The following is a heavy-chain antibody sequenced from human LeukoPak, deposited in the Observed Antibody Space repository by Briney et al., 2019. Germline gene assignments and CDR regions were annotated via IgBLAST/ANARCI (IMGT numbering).Heavy chain of an antibody. CDR2: IIPIFGTA. J-gene: IGHJ5*02. Sequence: GASVKVSCKASGGTFSSYAISWVRQAPGQGLEWMGGIIPIFGTANYAQKFQGRVTITADKSTSTAYMELSSLRSEDTAVYYCARKVPNDSSGYYYQGQFDPWGQGTLVTVSS. V-gene: IGHV1-69*06. CDR1: GGTFSSYA. CDR3: ARKVPNDSSGYYYQGQFDP. D-gene: IGHD3-22*01.